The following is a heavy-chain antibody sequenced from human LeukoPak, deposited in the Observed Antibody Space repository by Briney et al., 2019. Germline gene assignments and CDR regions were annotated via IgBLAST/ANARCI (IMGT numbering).Heavy chain of an antibody. CDR1: GYTFTSYG. V-gene: IGHV1-18*01. J-gene: IGHJ4*02. Sequence: ASVKVSCKASGYTFTSYGVSWLRQAPGQGLEWMEWINGSNGNTNNARKVQGRVTMTTDTSTSTAYMELRSLRSDDTAVYYCARYPLSYSSNWHYYFDYWGQGTLLTVSS. CDR3: ARYPLSYSSNWHYYFDY. D-gene: IGHD6-13*01. CDR2: INGSNGNT.